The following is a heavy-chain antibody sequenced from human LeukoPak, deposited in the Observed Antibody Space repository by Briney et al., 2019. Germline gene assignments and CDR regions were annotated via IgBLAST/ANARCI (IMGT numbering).Heavy chain of an antibody. J-gene: IGHJ4*02. V-gene: IGHV4-34*01. D-gene: IGHD5-12*01. CDR3: AKEGYRGASLD. CDR2: INHSGST. Sequence: PSETLSLTCAVYGGSFSGYYWSWIRQPPGKGLEWIGEINHSGSTNYNPSLKSRVTISVDTSKNQFSLKLSSVTAADTAVYYCAKEGYRGASLDWGQGTLVTVSS. CDR1: GGSFSGYY.